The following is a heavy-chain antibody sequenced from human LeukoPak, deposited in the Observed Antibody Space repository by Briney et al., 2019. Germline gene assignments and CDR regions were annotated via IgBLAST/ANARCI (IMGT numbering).Heavy chain of an antibody. CDR1: GFTFSSYD. D-gene: IGHD6-13*01. J-gene: IGHJ4*02. Sequence: GGSLRLSCAASGFTFSSYDMHWVRQATGKGLEWVSAIGTAGDTYYPGSVKGRFTISRENAKNSLYLQMNSLRAGDTAVYYCARQIAAAGGFDYWGQGTLVTVSS. V-gene: IGHV3-13*01. CDR2: IGTAGDT. CDR3: ARQIAAAGGFDY.